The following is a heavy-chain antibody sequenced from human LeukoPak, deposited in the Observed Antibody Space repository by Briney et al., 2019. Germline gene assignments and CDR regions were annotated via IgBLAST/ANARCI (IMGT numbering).Heavy chain of an antibody. J-gene: IGHJ4*02. CDR2: ISSSGSTI. CDR1: GFTFSSYE. D-gene: IGHD6-6*01. Sequence: GGSLRLSCAASGFTFSSYEMNWVRQAPGKGLEWVSYISSSGSTIYYADSVKGRFTISRDNSKNTLYLRMNSLRAEDTAVYYCAPPGRLVSLWGQGTLVTVSS. CDR3: APPGRLVSL. V-gene: IGHV3-48*03.